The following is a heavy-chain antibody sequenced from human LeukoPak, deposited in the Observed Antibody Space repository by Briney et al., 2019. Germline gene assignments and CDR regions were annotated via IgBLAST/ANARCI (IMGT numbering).Heavy chain of an antibody. CDR1: GFTFRSYA. CDR2: ITADGGST. CDR3: ARDPRPYNWNDVAYQRWFDP. D-gene: IGHD1-1*01. Sequence: GGSLRLSCAVSGFTFRSYAMNWVRQAPGKGLEWVAAITADGGSTHYTTSVKGRFIISRDNSKNTLYLQMNSLRPEDTAVYYCARDPRPYNWNDVAYQRWFDPWGQGTLVTVSS. V-gene: IGHV3-23*01. J-gene: IGHJ5*02.